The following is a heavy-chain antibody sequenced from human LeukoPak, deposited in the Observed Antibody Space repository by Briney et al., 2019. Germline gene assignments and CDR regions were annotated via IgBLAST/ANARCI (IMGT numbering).Heavy chain of an antibody. D-gene: IGHD2-2*01. CDR2: IRYDGSNK. Sequence: GGSLRLSCAASGFTFSSYGMHWVRQAPGKGLEWVAFIRYDGSNKYYADSVKGRFTISRDNSKNTLYLQMNSLRAEDTAVYYCAKIRSGYCSSTSCYSWFDPWGQGTLVTVSS. CDR1: GFTFSSYG. J-gene: IGHJ5*02. CDR3: AKIRSGYCSSTSCYSWFDP. V-gene: IGHV3-30*02.